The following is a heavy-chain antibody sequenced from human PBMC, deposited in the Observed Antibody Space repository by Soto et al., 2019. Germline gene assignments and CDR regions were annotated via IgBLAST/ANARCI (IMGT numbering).Heavy chain of an antibody. D-gene: IGHD3-3*01. CDR3: ARESFGEIFFDY. CDR2: ISYDGSSI. V-gene: IGHV3-30-3*01. J-gene: IGHJ4*02. CDR1: GFTFSKYA. Sequence: QVKLVESGGGVVQPGRSLRLTCAASGFTFSKYAMHWVRQAPGKGLEWVTVISYDGSSIYYADSVKGRFTISRDNSKNTLYLQMNSLRSDDTAMYYCARESFGEIFFDYWGQGTLVTVSS.